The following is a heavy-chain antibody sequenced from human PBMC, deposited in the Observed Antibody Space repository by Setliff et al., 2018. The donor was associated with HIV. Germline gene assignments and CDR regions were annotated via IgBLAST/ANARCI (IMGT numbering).Heavy chain of an antibody. CDR2: ISYSGTP. Sequence: SETLSLTCIVSGVSTSSSSFYWGWIRQPPGKGLDWIGYISYSGTPYYNPSLKSRVTISVDTSKNHFSLKVTSVTAADTAVYYCARRLSGSYSPFDYWGQGTLVTVSS. CDR1: GVSTSSSSFY. CDR3: ARRLSGSYSPFDY. J-gene: IGHJ4*02. V-gene: IGHV4-39*02. D-gene: IGHD1-26*01.